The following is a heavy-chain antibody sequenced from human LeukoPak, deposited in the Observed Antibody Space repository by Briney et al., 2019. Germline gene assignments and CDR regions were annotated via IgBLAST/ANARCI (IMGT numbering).Heavy chain of an antibody. CDR1: GFTLSDYH. CDR2: ITSISHYI. Sequence: PGGALRLSCAASGFTLSDYHMNWVRQAPGKGLEWLASITSISHYIYYAAVVRGRGTISRDNAKNSLYLQMNSLRGEATAVYYRSPSGSPGTYHQLRYNWFDPWGPGTLVTVSS. CDR3: SPSGSPGTYHQLRYNWFDP. J-gene: IGHJ5*02. V-gene: IGHV3-21*01. D-gene: IGHD3-10*01.